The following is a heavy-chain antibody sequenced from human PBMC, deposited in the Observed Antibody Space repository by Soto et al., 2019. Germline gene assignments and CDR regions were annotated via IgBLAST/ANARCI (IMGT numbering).Heavy chain of an antibody. CDR3: ASDYGDESYYYYGMDV. CDR2: IIPIFGTA. V-gene: IGHV1-69*13. Sequence: SVKVSCKASGGTFSSYAISWVRQAPGQGLEWMGGIIPIFGTANYAQKFQGRVTITADESTSTAYMELSSLRSEDTAVYYCASDYGDESYYYYGMDVWGQGTTVTVSS. CDR1: GGTFSSYA. J-gene: IGHJ6*02. D-gene: IGHD4-17*01.